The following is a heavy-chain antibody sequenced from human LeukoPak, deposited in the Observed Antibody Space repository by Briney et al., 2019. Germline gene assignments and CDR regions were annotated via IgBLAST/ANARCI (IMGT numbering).Heavy chain of an antibody. Sequence: GGSLRLSCAASGFTVSSNYMSWVRQAPGKGLEWVSVIYSGGSTYYADSVKGRFTISRDNSKNTLYPQMNSLRAEDTAVYYCARATASFEDYWGQGTLVTVSS. CDR1: GFTVSSNY. CDR2: IYSGGST. V-gene: IGHV3-53*01. CDR3: ARATASFEDY. J-gene: IGHJ4*02. D-gene: IGHD4-17*01.